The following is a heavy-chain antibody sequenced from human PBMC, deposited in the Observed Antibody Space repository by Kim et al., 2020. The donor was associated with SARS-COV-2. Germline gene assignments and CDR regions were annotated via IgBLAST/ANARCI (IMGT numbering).Heavy chain of an antibody. D-gene: IGHD2-15*01. CDR2: IYYSGST. Sequence: SETLSLTCTVSGGSISSYYWSWIRQPPGKGLEWIGYIYYSGSTNYNSSLKSRVTISVDTSKSHFSLKLSSVTAADTAVYYCARARGLQLGYAFDIWGQGTMVTVSS. J-gene: IGHJ3*02. V-gene: IGHV4-59*01. CDR3: ARARGLQLGYAFDI. CDR1: GGSISSYY.